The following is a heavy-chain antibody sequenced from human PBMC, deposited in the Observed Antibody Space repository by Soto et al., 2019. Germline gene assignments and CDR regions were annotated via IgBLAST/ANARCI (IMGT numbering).Heavy chain of an antibody. D-gene: IGHD6-13*01. CDR3: ARSEFIAAACINWFDP. CDR2: IYYSGST. CDR1: GGSISSGDYY. V-gene: IGHV4-30-4*01. J-gene: IGHJ5*02. Sequence: QVQLQESGPGLVKPSQTLSLTCTVSGGSISSGDYYWSWIRQPPGKGLEWIGYIYYSGSTYYNPSLKSRVTISVDTSKNQFSLKLSSLTAADTAVFYCARSEFIAAACINWFDPWGQGTLVTVSS.